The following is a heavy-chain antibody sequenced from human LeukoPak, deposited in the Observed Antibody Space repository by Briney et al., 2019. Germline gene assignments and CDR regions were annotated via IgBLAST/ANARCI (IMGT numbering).Heavy chain of an antibody. CDR2: ISAYNGNT. V-gene: IGHV1-18*01. CDR3: ASSWAVAVTDDAFDI. Sequence: GASVKVSCKASGYTFTSYGISWVRQAPGQGLEWMGWISAYNGNTNYAQKLQGRVTMTTDTSTSTAYTELRSLRSDDTAVYYCASSWAVAVTDDAFDIWGQGTMVTVSS. D-gene: IGHD6-19*01. CDR1: GYTFTSYG. J-gene: IGHJ3*02.